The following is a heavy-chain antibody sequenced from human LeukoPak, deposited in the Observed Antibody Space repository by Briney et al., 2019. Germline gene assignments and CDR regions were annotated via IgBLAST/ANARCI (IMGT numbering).Heavy chain of an antibody. CDR1: GYTFTGYY. J-gene: IGHJ4*02. D-gene: IGHD3-3*01. CDR3: ARSLEWLLYVDYFDY. V-gene: IGHV1-2*02. CDR2: INPNSGGT. Sequence: GASVKVSCKASGYTFTGYYMHWVRQAPAQGLEWMGWINPNSGGTNYAQKFQGRVTMTRDTSISTAYMELSRLTSHDTAVYYCARSLEWLLYVDYFDYWGQGTLVTVSS.